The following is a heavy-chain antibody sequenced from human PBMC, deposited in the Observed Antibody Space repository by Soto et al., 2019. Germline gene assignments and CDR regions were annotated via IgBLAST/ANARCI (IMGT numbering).Heavy chain of an antibody. J-gene: IGHJ4*02. CDR1: GFTFSNAW. V-gene: IGHV3-15*01. Sequence: GGSLSLSCAASGFTFSNAWMSWVRQAPGKGLEWVGRIKSKTDGGTTDYAAPVKGRFTISRDDSKNTLYLQMNSLKTEDTAVYYCTTALVGATTESDYWGQGTLVTVSS. D-gene: IGHD1-26*01. CDR3: TTALVGATTESDY. CDR2: IKSKTDGGTT.